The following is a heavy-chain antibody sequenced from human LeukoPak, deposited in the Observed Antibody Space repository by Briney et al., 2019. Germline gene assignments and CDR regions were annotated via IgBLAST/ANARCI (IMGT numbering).Heavy chain of an antibody. D-gene: IGHD3-22*01. J-gene: IGHJ4*02. V-gene: IGHV1-2*06. CDR1: GYTFTTCA. CDR2: INPNSGGT. Sequence: ASVKVSCKTSGYTFTTCAVHWVRQAPGQGLEWMGRINPNSGGTNYAQKFQGRVTMTRDTSISTVYMELSRLRSDDTAVYYCARVGYYESSGYYEYWGQGTLVTVSS. CDR3: ARVGYYESSGYYEY.